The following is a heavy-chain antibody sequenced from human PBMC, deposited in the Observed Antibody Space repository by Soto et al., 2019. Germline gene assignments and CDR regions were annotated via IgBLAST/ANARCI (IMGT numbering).Heavy chain of an antibody. CDR1: GYSISSGYY. Sequence: SETLSLTCAVSGYSISSGYYWGWIRQPPGKGLEWIGSIYHSGSTYYNPSLKSRVTISVDTSKNQFSLKLSSVTAADTAVYYCASPPAYCDGDCYWMDVWGQGTTVTVS. CDR3: ASPPAYCDGDCYWMDV. V-gene: IGHV4-38-2*01. J-gene: IGHJ6*02. CDR2: IYHSGST. D-gene: IGHD2-21*02.